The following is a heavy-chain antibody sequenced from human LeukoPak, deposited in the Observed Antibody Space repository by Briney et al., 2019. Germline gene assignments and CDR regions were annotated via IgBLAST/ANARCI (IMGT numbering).Heavy chain of an antibody. J-gene: IGHJ4*02. CDR2: IYYSGST. CDR3: ARTRANTFDY. Sequence: SETLSLTCTVSGGSISSSYYYWGWIRQPPGKGLEWIGYIYYSGSTNYNPSLKSRVTISVDTSKNQFSLKLSSVTAADTAVYYCARTRANTFDYWGQGTLVTVSS. CDR1: GGSISSSYYY. V-gene: IGHV4-61*05.